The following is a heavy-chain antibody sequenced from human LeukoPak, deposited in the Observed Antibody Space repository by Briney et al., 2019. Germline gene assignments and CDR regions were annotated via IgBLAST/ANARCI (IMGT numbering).Heavy chain of an antibody. D-gene: IGHD1-26*01. CDR3: ARQWELLDYFDY. J-gene: IGHJ4*02. V-gene: IGHV1-18*01. Sequence: ASVKVSCKASGYTFTSYGISWVRQAPGRGLEWMGWISAYNGNTNYAQKLQGRVTMTTDTSTSTAYMELRSLRSDDTAVYYCARQWELLDYFDYWGQGTLVTVSS. CDR2: ISAYNGNT. CDR1: GYTFTSYG.